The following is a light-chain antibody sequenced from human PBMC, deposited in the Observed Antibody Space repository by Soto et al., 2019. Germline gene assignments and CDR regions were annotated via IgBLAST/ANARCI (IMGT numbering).Light chain of an antibody. CDR1: QSVSTY. CDR2: AAS. V-gene: IGKV1-39*01. CDR3: QQSYNSPPT. J-gene: IGKJ1*01. Sequence: DIQMTQSPSSLSASVGDRVTITCRASQSVSTYLNWYQQKPGKAPKVLIYAASSLQSGVPSRFSGSGSGTEFTLTISSLQPEDFATYYCQQSYNSPPTFGQGTKVEIK.